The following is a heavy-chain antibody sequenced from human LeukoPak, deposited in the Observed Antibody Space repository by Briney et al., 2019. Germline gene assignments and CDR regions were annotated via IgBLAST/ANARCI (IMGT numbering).Heavy chain of an antibody. Sequence: SETLSLTCTISGGSISNYYWSWIRQPPGKGLEWIGYVYYSGSTNYNPSLRSRVTISVDTSKNQFSLKLSSVTAADTAVYYCARAEVGYSYGYLGYWGQGTLVTVSS. D-gene: IGHD5-18*01. CDR3: ARAEVGYSYGYLGY. CDR2: VYYSGST. V-gene: IGHV4-59*01. J-gene: IGHJ4*02. CDR1: GGSISNYY.